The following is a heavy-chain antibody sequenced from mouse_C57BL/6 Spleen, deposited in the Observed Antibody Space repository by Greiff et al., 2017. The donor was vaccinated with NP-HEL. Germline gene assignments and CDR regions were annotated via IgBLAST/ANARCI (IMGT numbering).Heavy chain of an antibody. CDR1: GYTFTSYW. V-gene: IGHV1-69*01. D-gene: IGHD2-10*02. CDR2: IDPSDSYT. J-gene: IGHJ3*01. Sequence: VQLQQPGAELVMPGASVKLSCKASGYTFTSYWMHWVKQRPGQGLEWIGEIDPSDSYTNYNQKFKGKSTLTVDKSSSTAYMQLSSLTSEDSAVYYCARSEEYGNYDAWFAYWGQGTLVTVSA. CDR3: ARSEEYGNYDAWFAY.